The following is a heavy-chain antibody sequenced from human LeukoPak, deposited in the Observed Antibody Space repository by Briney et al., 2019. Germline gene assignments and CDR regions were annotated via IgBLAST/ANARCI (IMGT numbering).Heavy chain of an antibody. CDR3: AKGGQDFDFWRFDL. CDR1: GLTFSNYW. D-gene: IGHD3-3*01. Sequence: GGSLRLSCTASGLTFSNYWMHWVRQAPGKGLVWVSYINKDGSDTNSADSVKGRFTITRDNSRNTVNLQMNSLTAGDTARYFCAKGGQDFDFWRFDLWGQGILVIVSS. CDR2: INKDGSDT. J-gene: IGHJ5*02. V-gene: IGHV3-74*01.